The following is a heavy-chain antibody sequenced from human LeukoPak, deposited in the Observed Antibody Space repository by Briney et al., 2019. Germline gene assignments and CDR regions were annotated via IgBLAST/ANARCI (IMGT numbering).Heavy chain of an antibody. CDR2: INPDGSTT. CDR3: VRDPGWGAFDI. J-gene: IGHJ3*02. Sequence: GGSLRLSCAASGFTFSNFWMSWVRQAPGKGLEWVAIINPDGSTTGYVDSVKGRFTISRDNAKNSLCLQLNSLRAEDTVVYYCVRDPGWGAFDIWGQGTMVTVSS. V-gene: IGHV3-7*01. CDR1: GFTFSNFW. D-gene: IGHD3-16*01.